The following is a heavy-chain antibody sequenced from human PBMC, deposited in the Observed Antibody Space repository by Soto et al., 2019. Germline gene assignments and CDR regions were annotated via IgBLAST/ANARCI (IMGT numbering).Heavy chain of an antibody. V-gene: IGHV3-30*18. Sequence: QVQLVESGGGVVQPGRSLRLSCAASGFTFSSYGMHWVRQAPGKGLEWVAVISYDGSNKYYADSVKGRFTISRDNSKNTLYLQMNSLRAEDTAVYYCAKDRYSGYDYFYYYGMDVWGQGTTVTVSS. D-gene: IGHD5-12*01. CDR3: AKDRYSGYDYFYYYGMDV. CDR2: ISYDGSNK. CDR1: GFTFSSYG. J-gene: IGHJ6*02.